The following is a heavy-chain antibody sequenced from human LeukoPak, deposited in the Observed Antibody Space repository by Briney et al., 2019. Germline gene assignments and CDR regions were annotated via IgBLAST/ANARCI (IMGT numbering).Heavy chain of an antibody. CDR3: ARGGDDFWSGQYYFDY. J-gene: IGHJ4*02. CDR2: IYYSGST. Sequence: SETLSLTCTVSGGSISSYYWSWIRQPPGKGLEWIGYIYYSGSTNYNPSLKSRVTISVDTSKNQFSLKLSSVTATDTAVYYCARGGDDFWSGQYYFDYWGQGTLVTVSS. CDR1: GGSISSYY. D-gene: IGHD3-3*01. V-gene: IGHV4-59*01.